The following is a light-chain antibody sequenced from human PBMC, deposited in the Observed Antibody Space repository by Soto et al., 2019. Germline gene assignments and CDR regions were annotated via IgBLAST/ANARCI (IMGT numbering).Light chain of an antibody. J-gene: IGKJ1*01. Sequence: DIVMTQTPLSLSVTPGQPASISCRSSQSPLHSDGKTYFYWYLQRPGQPPRLLIYQVTNRFSGVPDRFSGSGSGTDSTLKISRGEADDVGLYFCMQTKQLPVTFGQGTKVEIK. CDR2: QVT. CDR1: QSPLHSDGKTY. CDR3: MQTKQLPVT. V-gene: IGKV2D-29*01.